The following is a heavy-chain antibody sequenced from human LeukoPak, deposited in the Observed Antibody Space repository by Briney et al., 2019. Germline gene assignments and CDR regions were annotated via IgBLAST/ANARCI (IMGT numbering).Heavy chain of an antibody. CDR1: GFTFDDYT. CDR2: ITWNGGRT. CDR3: AKDGKNYFDY. Sequence: PGGSLRLSCAASGFTFDDYTMHWVRQAPGKGLEWVSLITWNGGRTYYADSVKGRFTISRDNSKNSLSLQMSSLRAEDTALYYCAKDGKNYFDYWGQGTLVTVSS. V-gene: IGHV3-43*01. J-gene: IGHJ4*02.